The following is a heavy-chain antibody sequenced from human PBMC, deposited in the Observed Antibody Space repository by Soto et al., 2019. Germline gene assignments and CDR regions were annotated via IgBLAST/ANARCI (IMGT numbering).Heavy chain of an antibody. D-gene: IGHD3-10*01. V-gene: IGHV4-39*01. Sequence: SETLSLTCTVSGDSIISSTYFWGWIRQPPGEGLQWIANIHYSGDTYYNPSLRSRVTISVDTSRNQFSLNMVSVTATDTAVYYCARQRRAHYALDVWGQGTTVT. CDR3: ARQRRAHYALDV. J-gene: IGHJ3*01. CDR2: IHYSGDT. CDR1: GDSIISSTYF.